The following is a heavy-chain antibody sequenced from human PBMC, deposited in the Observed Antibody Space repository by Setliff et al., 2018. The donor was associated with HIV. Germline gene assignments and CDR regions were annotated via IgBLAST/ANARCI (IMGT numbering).Heavy chain of an antibody. CDR1: GGTFSNSA. J-gene: IGHJ3*02. D-gene: IGHD1-7*01. CDR3: ARDMYRWNFGSRQPGPFDI. V-gene: IGHV1-69*06. Sequence: SVKVSCKDSGGTFSNSAIGWVRQAPGQGLEWMGRIIPVFGTANYAQNFQGRVTINVDKSTTTVYMELSSLKSEDTAVYYCARDMYRWNFGSRQPGPFDIWGQGTMVTVSS. CDR2: IIPVFGTA.